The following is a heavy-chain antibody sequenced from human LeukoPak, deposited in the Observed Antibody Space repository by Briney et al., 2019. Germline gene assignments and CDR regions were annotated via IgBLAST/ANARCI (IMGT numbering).Heavy chain of an antibody. CDR3: ATANYYYYGMDV. CDR2: ITYDGSNK. J-gene: IGHJ6*02. V-gene: IGHV3-30-3*01. Sequence: GGPLSLFCSPSGFTFSSYAILGVRQAPAKGRHWVIVITYDGSNKYYADSVKSRFTISRDNSKNQLYLQMNSLTAEDTAVYYCATANYYYYGMDVWGQGTTVTVSS. CDR1: GFTFSSYA.